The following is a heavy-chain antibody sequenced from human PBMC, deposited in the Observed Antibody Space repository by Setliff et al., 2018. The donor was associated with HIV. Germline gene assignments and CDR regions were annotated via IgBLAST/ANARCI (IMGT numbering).Heavy chain of an antibody. D-gene: IGHD2-2*01. Sequence: ASVKVSCKASGYTFTGYHMHWVRQAPGQGLEWMGWINPHSGGTKYAQKFQGRVTMTRDTSISAAYMELSRLRSDDTAVYYCARVDCSSTRCYAFDYWGQGTLVTVSS. CDR2: INPHSGGT. CDR3: ARVDCSSTRCYAFDY. J-gene: IGHJ4*02. CDR1: GYTFTGYH. V-gene: IGHV1-2*02.